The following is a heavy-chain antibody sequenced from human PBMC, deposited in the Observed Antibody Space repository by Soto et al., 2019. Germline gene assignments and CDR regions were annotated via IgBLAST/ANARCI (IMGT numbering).Heavy chain of an antibody. J-gene: IGHJ5*02. D-gene: IGHD1-26*01. CDR3: ARAHGTSWYNWFDP. CDR1: GGNFTNYG. Sequence: SVKVSCKAFGGNFTNYGISWVRQAPGQGLEWMGGIIPLFGTTNYAQEFRGRVTVTADESTSTVYMELNSLRSEDTAIYYCARAHGTSWYNWFDPWGQGTLVTVSS. CDR2: IIPLFGTT. V-gene: IGHV1-69*13.